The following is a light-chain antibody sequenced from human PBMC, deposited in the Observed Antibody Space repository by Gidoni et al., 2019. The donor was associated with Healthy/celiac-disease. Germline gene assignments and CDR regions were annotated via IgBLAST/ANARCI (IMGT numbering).Light chain of an antibody. J-gene: IGKJ1*01. Sequence: EIVMTQSPAPLSVSPGERATLSCRASQSVSSNLAWYQQKPGQAPRLLIYGASTRATGIPARFSGSGSGTEFTLTISSLQSEDFAVYYCQQYNKWPWTFGQGTKVEIK. CDR2: GAS. CDR3: QQYNKWPWT. CDR1: QSVSSN. V-gene: IGKV3-15*01.